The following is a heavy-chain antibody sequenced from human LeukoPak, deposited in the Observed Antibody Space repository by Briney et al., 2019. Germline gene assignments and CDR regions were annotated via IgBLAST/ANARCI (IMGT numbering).Heavy chain of an antibody. CDR3: ARGPGGDAFDI. CDR2: ISSSSSYI. CDR1: GFTFSSYS. V-gene: IGHV3-21*01. D-gene: IGHD3-16*01. Sequence: GGSLRLSWAASGFTFSSYSMNWVRQAPGKGLEWVSSISSSSSYIYYADSVKGRFTISRDNAKNSLYLQMNSLRAEDTAVYYCARGPGGDAFDIWGQGTMVTVSS. J-gene: IGHJ3*02.